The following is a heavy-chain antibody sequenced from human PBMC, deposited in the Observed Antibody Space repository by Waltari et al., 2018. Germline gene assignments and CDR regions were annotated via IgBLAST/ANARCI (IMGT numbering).Heavy chain of an antibody. V-gene: IGHV4-59*11. CDR1: GGSISSHY. CDR2: IYYSGST. Sequence: QVQLQESGPGLVKPSETLSLTCTVSGGSISSHYWSWIRQPPGKGLEWIGYIYYSGSTNYNPSLKSRVTISVDTSKNQFSLKLSSVTAADTAVYYCARAWLATEGYYYYGMDVWGQGTTVTVSS. CDR3: ARAWLATEGYYYYGMDV. J-gene: IGHJ6*02. D-gene: IGHD5-12*01.